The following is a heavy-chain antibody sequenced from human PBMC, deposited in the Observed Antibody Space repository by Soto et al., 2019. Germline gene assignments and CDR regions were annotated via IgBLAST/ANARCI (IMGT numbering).Heavy chain of an antibody. J-gene: IGHJ4*02. CDR2: ISYDGSNK. V-gene: IGHV3-30*18. D-gene: IGHD3-10*01. CDR1: GFTFSSYG. CDR3: AKDRHYPRDYFHY. Sequence: PGGSLRLSCAASGFTFSSYGMHWVRQAPGKGLEWVAVISYDGSNKYYADSVKGRFTISRDNSKNAVFLHMDSLSAEDTAVYYCAKDRHYPRDYFHYWGQGPLVTVYS.